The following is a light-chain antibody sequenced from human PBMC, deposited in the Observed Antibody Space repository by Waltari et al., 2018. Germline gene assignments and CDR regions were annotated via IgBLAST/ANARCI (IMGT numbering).Light chain of an antibody. V-gene: IGKV3-11*01. CDR2: ATS. Sequence: EIVLTQSPATLSLSPGERATLSCRASQTVDSYLIWYQQRPGQAPRLLISATSDRATGIPARFSGSGSGTDYTLTISSLEPEDFAVYYCQQRRSWPLTFGGGTKVEIK. J-gene: IGKJ4*01. CDR3: QQRRSWPLT. CDR1: QTVDSY.